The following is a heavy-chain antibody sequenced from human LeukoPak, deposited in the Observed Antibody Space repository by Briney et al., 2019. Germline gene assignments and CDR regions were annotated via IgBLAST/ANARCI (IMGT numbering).Heavy chain of an antibody. Sequence: PSETLSLTCTVSGYSISSGYYWGWIRQPPGKGLEWIGYIYYSGSTNYNPSLKSRVTISVDTSKNQFSLKLSSVTAADTAVYYCARGGYGGPFDYWGQGTLVTVSS. CDR2: IYYSGST. CDR1: GYSISSGYY. J-gene: IGHJ4*02. D-gene: IGHD5-12*01. CDR3: ARGGYGGPFDY. V-gene: IGHV4-61*01.